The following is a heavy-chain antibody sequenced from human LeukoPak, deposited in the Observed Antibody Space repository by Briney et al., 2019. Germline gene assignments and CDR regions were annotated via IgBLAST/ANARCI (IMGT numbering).Heavy chain of an antibody. D-gene: IGHD6-19*01. CDR1: GGSISSFY. CDR2: IYYSGST. Sequence: PSETLSLTCTVSGGSISSFYWGWIRQPPGKGLEWIGSIYYSGSTYYNPSLKSRVTISVDTSKNHLSLRLTSVTAADTAVYYCARRASGWYYFDYWGQGTLVTVSS. CDR3: ARRASGWYYFDY. V-gene: IGHV4-39*02. J-gene: IGHJ4*02.